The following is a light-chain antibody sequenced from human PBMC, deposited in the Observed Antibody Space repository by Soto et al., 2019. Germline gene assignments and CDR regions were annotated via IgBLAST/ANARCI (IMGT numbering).Light chain of an antibody. J-gene: IGLJ1*01. V-gene: IGLV2-18*02. CDR2: EVS. CDR1: SSDVGSYNR. CDR3: YSFTSSNTYV. Sequence: QSALTQPPSVSGSSGQSVTISCTGTSSDVGSYNRVSWYQQPPGTAPKVIIYEVSNRPSGVPDRFSGSKSGNTASLTISGLQPEDEADYYCYSFTSSNTYVFGTGTKVTVL.